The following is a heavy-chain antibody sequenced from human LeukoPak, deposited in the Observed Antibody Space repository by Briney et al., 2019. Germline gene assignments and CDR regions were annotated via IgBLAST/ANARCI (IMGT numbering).Heavy chain of an antibody. D-gene: IGHD5-12*01. CDR3: AREPTSGREPTSGRPLDY. J-gene: IGHJ4*02. V-gene: IGHV4-4*07. Sequence: SETLSLTCTVSGGSISSHYWSWIRQPPGKGLEWIGRMYSTGSNNYNPSLKSRVTMSLDTSKNHFSLNLTSVTAADTAVYYCAREPTSGREPTSGRPLDYWGQGTLVTVSS. CDR2: MYSTGSN. CDR1: GGSISSHY.